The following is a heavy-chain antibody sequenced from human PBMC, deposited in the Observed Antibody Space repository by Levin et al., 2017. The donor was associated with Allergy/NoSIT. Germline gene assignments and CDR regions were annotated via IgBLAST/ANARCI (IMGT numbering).Heavy chain of an antibody. V-gene: IGHV1-69*10. CDR3: AVLGVVTASWFDP. Sequence: AASVKVSCKASGGTFSNYAISWVRQAPGQGLEWMGGIIPILSTANYAQKFQGRVTITADKSTSTAYMELSSLRSEDTAVYYCAVLGVVTASWFDPWGQGTLVTVSS. CDR2: IIPILSTA. CDR1: GGTFSNYA. D-gene: IGHD2-21*02. J-gene: IGHJ5*02.